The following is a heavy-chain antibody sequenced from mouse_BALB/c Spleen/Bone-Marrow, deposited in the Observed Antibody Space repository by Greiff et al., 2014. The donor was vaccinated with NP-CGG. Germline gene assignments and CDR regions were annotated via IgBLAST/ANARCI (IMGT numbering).Heavy chain of an antibody. J-gene: IGHJ4*01. CDR1: GYTFTDHA. CDR3: ARSGKVRNAMDY. V-gene: IGHV1S137*01. D-gene: IGHD2-14*01. CDR2: ISGYYGDA. Sequence: QVQLQQPGAKLVRPGVSVKISCKGSGYTFTDHAIHWVKRSHAKSLEWIGVISGYYGDAIYNQKFKGKATMTVDKSSSTAYMELARLTSEDSAIYYCARSGKVRNAMDYGGQGTSVTVSS.